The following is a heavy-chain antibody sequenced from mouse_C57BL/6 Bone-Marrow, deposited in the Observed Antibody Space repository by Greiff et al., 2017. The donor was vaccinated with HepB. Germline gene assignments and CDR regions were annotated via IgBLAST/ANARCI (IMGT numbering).Heavy chain of an antibody. D-gene: IGHD1-1*01. CDR2: INPYNGGT. CDR3: ARSTVSYWYFDV. V-gene: IGHV1-19*01. J-gene: IGHJ1*03. Sequence: EVQLKESGPVLVKPGASVKMSCKASGYTFTDYYMNWVKQSHGKSLEWIGVINPYNGGTSYNQKFKGKATLTVDKSSSTAYMELNSLTSEDSAVYYCARSTVSYWYFDVWGTGTTVTVSS. CDR1: GYTFTDYY.